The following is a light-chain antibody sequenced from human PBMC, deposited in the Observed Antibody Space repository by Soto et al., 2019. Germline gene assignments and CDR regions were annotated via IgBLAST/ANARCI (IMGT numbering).Light chain of an antibody. Sequence: IQMTQSASTLSASVGDRVTITCRASQSISSWLAWYQQKPGKAPKLLIYKASSLESGVPSRFSGSGSGTEFTLTMSSLQPDDFATYYCQQYDSYPWTFGQGTKVEIK. J-gene: IGKJ1*01. CDR2: KAS. CDR3: QQYDSYPWT. CDR1: QSISSW. V-gene: IGKV1-5*03.